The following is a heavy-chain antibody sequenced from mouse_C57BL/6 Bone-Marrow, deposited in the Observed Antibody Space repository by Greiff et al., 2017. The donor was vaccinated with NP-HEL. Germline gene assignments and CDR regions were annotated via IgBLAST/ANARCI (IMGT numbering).Heavy chain of an antibody. Sequence: QVQLKQSGAELVKPGASVKISCKASGYAFSSYWMNWVKQRPGKGLEWIGQIYPGDGDTNYNGKFKGKAPLTADKSSSTAYLQLSSLTSEASAVYFCARSEGRGPPWFAYWGQGTLVTVSA. V-gene: IGHV1-80*01. J-gene: IGHJ3*01. CDR1: GYAFSSYW. D-gene: IGHD3-1*01. CDR3: ARSEGRGPPWFAY. CDR2: IYPGDGDT.